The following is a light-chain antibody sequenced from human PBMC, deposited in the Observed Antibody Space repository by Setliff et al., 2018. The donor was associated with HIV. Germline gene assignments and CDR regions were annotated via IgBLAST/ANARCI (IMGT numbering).Light chain of an antibody. J-gene: IGLJ1*01. CDR1: SSDVGGYDY. Sequence: QSALTQPDSVSGSPGQSITISCTGTSSDVGGYDYVSWYQQHPGKVPKLMLYEVGNRPSGVSNRFSGSKSGNTASLTISGLQAEDEADYYCCSYTSSTTLVFGTGTKVTVL. CDR3: CSYTSSTTLV. CDR2: EVG. V-gene: IGLV2-14*01.